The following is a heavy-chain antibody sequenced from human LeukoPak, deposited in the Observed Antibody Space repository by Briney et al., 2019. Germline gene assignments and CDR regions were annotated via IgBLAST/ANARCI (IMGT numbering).Heavy chain of an antibody. V-gene: IGHV3-53*01. CDR3: AINFRSAYYFFDF. J-gene: IGHJ4*02. CDR2: IYSGGRT. CDR1: GFTVSSNY. D-gene: IGHD3-3*01. Sequence: GGSLRLSCAASGFTVSSNYMSWVRQAPGKGLEWVSVIYSGGRTHYTDSVKGRFTISRDNSKNALYLQMNSLRAEDTAVYYCAINFRSAYYFFDFWGQGILVTVSS.